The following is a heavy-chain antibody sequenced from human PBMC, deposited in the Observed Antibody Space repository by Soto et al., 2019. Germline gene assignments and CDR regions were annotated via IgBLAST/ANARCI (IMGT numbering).Heavy chain of an antibody. CDR2: ISSSSSYI. D-gene: IGHD6-13*01. CDR3: ARQNRGSSWSGFDY. V-gene: IGHV3-21*01. Sequence: EVQLVESGGGLVKPGWSLRLSCAASGFTFSSYSMNWVRQAPGKGLEWVSSISSSSSYIYYADSVKGRFTISRDNAKNSLYLQMNSLRAEDTAVYYCARQNRGSSWSGFDYWGQGTLVTVSS. J-gene: IGHJ4*02. CDR1: GFTFSSYS.